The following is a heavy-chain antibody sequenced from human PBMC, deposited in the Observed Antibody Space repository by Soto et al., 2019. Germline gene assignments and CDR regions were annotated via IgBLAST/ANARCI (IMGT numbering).Heavy chain of an antibody. J-gene: IGHJ4*02. CDR2: ISTGGGST. D-gene: IGHD7-27*01. V-gene: IGHV3-23*01. CDR1: GFTFSSYA. Sequence: EVHLLESGGGLEQPGGSLRLSCAASGFTFSSYAMTWVRQAPGKGLEWVSGISTGGGSTYYADSVKGRFTVSRDNSKNTLSLQMNSLRAEDTAVYYCTPGDWYFDYWGQGTLVTVSS. CDR3: TPGDWYFDY.